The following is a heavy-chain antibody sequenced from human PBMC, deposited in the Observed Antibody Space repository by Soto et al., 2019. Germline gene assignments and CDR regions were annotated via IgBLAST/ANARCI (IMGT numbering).Heavy chain of an antibody. V-gene: IGHV1-3*01. CDR2: INAGNGDT. D-gene: IGHD2-21*01. Sequence: QVQLVQSGAEVKKPGASVTVSCKASGYTFTSFPIHWVRQAPGQRLEWMGWINAGNGDTKYSQKFQGRVTVNRDTSASTAYMELISLRSEDTAVYYCTRAPRGENWGQGTLVTVSS. CDR3: TRAPRGEN. CDR1: GYTFTSFP. J-gene: IGHJ1*01.